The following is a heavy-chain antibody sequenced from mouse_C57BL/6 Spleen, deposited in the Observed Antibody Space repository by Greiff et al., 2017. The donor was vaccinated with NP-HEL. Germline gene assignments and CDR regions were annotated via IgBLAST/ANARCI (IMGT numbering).Heavy chain of an antibody. CDR2: INPNNGGT. CDR3: ARGWNGYDEGAWFAY. Sequence: VHVKQSGPELVKPGASVKIPCKASGYTFTDYNMDWVKQSHGKSLEWIGDINPNNGGTIYNQKFKGKATLTVDKSSSTAYMELRSLTSEDTAVYYCARGWNGYDEGAWFAYWGQGTLVTVSA. V-gene: IGHV1-18*01. J-gene: IGHJ3*01. D-gene: IGHD2-2*01. CDR1: GYTFTDYN.